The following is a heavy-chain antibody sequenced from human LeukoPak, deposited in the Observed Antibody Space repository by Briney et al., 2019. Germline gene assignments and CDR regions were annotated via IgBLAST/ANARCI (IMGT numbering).Heavy chain of an antibody. CDR1: GFTFSSYE. V-gene: IGHV3-48*03. J-gene: IGHJ5*02. Sequence: PGGSLRLSCAASGFTFSSYEMNWVRQAPGKGLEWVSYISSSGSTIYYADSVKGRFTISRDNAKNSLYLQMNSLRAEDTAVYYCARGGPITMVRGTPTPQLDPWGQGTLVTVSS. D-gene: IGHD3-10*01. CDR2: ISSSGSTI. CDR3: ARGGPITMVRGTPTPQLDP.